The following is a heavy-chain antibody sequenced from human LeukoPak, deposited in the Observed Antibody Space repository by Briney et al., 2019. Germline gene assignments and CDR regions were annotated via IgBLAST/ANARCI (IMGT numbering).Heavy chain of an antibody. CDR3: AREGYSSSWYTYYYYYMDV. CDR1: GGSISSGYY. Sequence: SETLSLTCTVSGGSISSGYYWGWIRQPPGKGLEWIASIYHSGSIYYNPSLKSRVTISVDTSNNQFSLKLSSVTAAGTAVYYCAREGYSSSWYTYYYYYMDVWGKGTTVTVSS. CDR2: IYHSGSI. J-gene: IGHJ6*03. D-gene: IGHD6-13*01. V-gene: IGHV4-38-2*02.